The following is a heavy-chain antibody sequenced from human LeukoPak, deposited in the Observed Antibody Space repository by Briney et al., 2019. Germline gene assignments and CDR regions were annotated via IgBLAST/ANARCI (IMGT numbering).Heavy chain of an antibody. CDR1: GFAFSTYA. CDR2: IGASGADT. D-gene: IGHD3-22*01. Sequence: GGSLRLSCTASGFAFSTYAMTWVRPAPGKGLDWVSAIGASGADTYYADSAKGRFTVSRDNSKNTLYLQMSSLRADDTAVYFCAKRPRDSSGYYLGAFDGWGQGTTVTVSS. CDR3: AKRPRDSSGYYLGAFDG. J-gene: IGHJ3*01. V-gene: IGHV3-23*01.